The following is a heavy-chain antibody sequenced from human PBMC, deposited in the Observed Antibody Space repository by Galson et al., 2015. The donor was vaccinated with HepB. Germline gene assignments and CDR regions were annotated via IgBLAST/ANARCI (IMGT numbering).Heavy chain of an antibody. CDR2: TWYRSKWYN. D-gene: IGHD7-27*01. V-gene: IGHV6-1*01. CDR1: GDSVSSNSAA. CDR3: ARSAGDLDY. J-gene: IGHJ4*02. Sequence: CAISGDSVSSNSAAWNWIRQSPSRGLEGLGRTWYRSKWYNGYAVSVKSRITINPDTSENQFSLHLNSVTPEDTAVYYCARSAGDLDYWGQGTLVTVSS.